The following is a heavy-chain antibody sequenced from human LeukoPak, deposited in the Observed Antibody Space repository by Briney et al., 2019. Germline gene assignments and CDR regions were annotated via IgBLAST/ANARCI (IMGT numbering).Heavy chain of an antibody. CDR3: ARGVLKLRYCSGGSCYPQGYYFDY. CDR2: IYSGGST. CDR1: GFTVSSNY. V-gene: IGHV3-66*01. J-gene: IGHJ4*02. Sequence: PGGSLRLSCAASGFTVSSNYMSWVRQAPGKGLEWVSVIYSGGSTYYADSVKGRFTISRDNSKNTLYLQMNSLRAEDTAVYYCARGVLKLRYCSGGSCYPQGYYFDYWGQGTLVTVSS. D-gene: IGHD2-15*01.